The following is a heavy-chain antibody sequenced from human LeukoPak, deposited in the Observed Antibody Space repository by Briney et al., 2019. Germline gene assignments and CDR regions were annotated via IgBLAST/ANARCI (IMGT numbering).Heavy chain of an antibody. CDR1: GFIFSNYE. CDR2: IYGGGST. J-gene: IGHJ4*02. Sequence: GGSQRLSCAASGFIFSNYEINWVRQAPGNGLESVSVIYGGGSTYNAGSVRGGLTISREHSKNTVYLQMNSLRAEDTAVYYCARGDGTHYGDYFLSLWGQGTLVTVSS. CDR3: ARGDGTHYGDYFLSL. D-gene: IGHD4-17*01. V-gene: IGHV3-66*02.